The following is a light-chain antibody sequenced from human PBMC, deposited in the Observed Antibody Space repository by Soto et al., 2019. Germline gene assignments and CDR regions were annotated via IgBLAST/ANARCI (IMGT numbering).Light chain of an antibody. J-gene: IGKJ1*01. Sequence: DIQMTQSPSTLSASVGDRVTITCRASRRISRWLAWYQQQPGKAPKLLVYDASTLQSGVPSRFSGNGSGTEFTLTISRLQPEDLATYFCQQYNGYPWTFGQGTRVGIK. CDR1: RRISRW. CDR2: DAS. V-gene: IGKV1-5*01. CDR3: QQYNGYPWT.